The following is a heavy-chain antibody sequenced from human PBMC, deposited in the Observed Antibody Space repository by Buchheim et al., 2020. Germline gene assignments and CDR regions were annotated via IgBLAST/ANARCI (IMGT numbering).Heavy chain of an antibody. D-gene: IGHD6-19*01. J-gene: IGHJ4*02. CDR1: GFTFSSYW. CDR3: ARDAFQKGWLGTAGYFDY. Sequence: EVQLVESGGGLVQPGGSLRLSCAASGFTFSSYWMSWVRQAPGKGLEWVANIKQDGSEKYYVDSVKGRFTISRANAKKSLYLQMNSLRAEDTAVYYCARDAFQKGWLGTAGYFDYWGQGTL. CDR2: IKQDGSEK. V-gene: IGHV3-7*01.